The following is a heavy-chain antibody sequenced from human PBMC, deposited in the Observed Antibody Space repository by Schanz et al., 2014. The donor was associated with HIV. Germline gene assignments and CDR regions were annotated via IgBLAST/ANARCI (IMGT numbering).Heavy chain of an antibody. CDR2: ISSSGSII. CDR3: AGEIGYSYGYGYFDY. J-gene: IGHJ4*02. V-gene: IGHV3-11*01. CDR1: GFTFSDYY. Sequence: QVQLVESGGGVVQPGRSLRLSCATSGFTFSDYYMSWIRQTPGKGLEWVSYISSSGSIIFYADSVKGRFTISRDDAKKAVYLQMSSLRAEDTALYYCAGEIGYSYGYGYFDYWGQGTLVTVSS. D-gene: IGHD5-18*01.